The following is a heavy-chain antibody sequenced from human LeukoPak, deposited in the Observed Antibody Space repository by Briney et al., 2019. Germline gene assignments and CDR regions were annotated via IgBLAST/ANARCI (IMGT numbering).Heavy chain of an antibody. J-gene: IGHJ4*02. CDR3: ARYMILGFFFDY. D-gene: IGHD3/OR15-3a*01. CDR1: GFTVSSNY. V-gene: IGHV3-53*01. CDR2: IYSGGST. Sequence: GGSLRLSCAASGFTVSSNYMSWVRQAPGKGLEWVSIIYSGGSTYYADSVKGRFTISRDNSKNTLYLQMNSLRAEDTAVYYCARYMILGFFFDYCGQGTLVTVSS.